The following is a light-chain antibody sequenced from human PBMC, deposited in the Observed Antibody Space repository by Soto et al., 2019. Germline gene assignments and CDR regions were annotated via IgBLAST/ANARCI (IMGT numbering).Light chain of an antibody. CDR3: QVWDSSTAV. V-gene: IGLV3-9*01. CDR2: RDS. Sequence: SYELTQLLSVSVALGQTARITCGGNNIGSKSVQWYQQKPGQAPVLVIYRDSNRPSGIPERFSGSNSGNTATLTISRAQAGDEADYYCQVWDSSTAVFGTGTKLTVL. CDR1: NIGSKS. J-gene: IGLJ1*01.